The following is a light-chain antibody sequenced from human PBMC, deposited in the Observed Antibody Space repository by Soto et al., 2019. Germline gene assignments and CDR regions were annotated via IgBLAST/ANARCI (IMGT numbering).Light chain of an antibody. CDR2: GVS. V-gene: IGLV2-14*01. CDR3: SSYTSSSAVV. J-gene: IGLJ3*02. Sequence: QSALTQPASVSGSPGQSITISCTGTSSDVGGYKFVSWYQQHPGKAPKLMIYGVSNRPSGVSDRFSGSKSGNTASLTISGLQAEDEADYYCSSYTSSSAVVFGGVTKLTVL. CDR1: SSDVGGYKF.